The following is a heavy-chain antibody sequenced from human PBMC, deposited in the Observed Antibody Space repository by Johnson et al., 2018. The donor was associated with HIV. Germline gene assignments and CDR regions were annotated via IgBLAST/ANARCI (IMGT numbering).Heavy chain of an antibody. Sequence: VQLVESGGGVVRPGGSLRLSCAASGFTFDDYGMSWVRQAPGKGLEWVSGINWNGGSTGYADSVKGRFTISRDNAKNSLYLQMNSLRAEDTAVYYCARGGYCTGGVCLGDAFDIWGQGTMVTVSS. CDR1: GFTFDDYG. CDR2: INWNGGST. V-gene: IGHV3-20*04. J-gene: IGHJ3*02. CDR3: ARGGYCTGGVCLGDAFDI. D-gene: IGHD2-8*02.